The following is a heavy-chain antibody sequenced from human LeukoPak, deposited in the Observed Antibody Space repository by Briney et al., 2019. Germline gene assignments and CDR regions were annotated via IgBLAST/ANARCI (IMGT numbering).Heavy chain of an antibody. CDR3: AKDPYRVVVATGNYLDP. J-gene: IGHJ5*02. Sequence: GGSLRLSCAASGFTFYNYGMHWVRQAPGKGLEWVAVISHDGSNIHYGDSVKGRFTISRNNSKNTLYLQMNSLRVEDTAVYYCAKDPYRVVVATGNYLDPWGQGTLVTVSA. D-gene: IGHD2-21*01. CDR1: GFTFYNYG. V-gene: IGHV3-30*18. CDR2: ISHDGSNI.